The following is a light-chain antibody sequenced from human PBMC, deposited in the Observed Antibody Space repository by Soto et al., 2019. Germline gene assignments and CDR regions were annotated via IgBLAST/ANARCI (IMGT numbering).Light chain of an antibody. CDR3: QQYNNWPHT. Sequence: EIVMTQSPATLSVSPGERATLSCRASQRVSSKLAWFQQKPGQAPSLLIYGVSTRATGVPVRFSGSGSGTEFTLTVNSLQSEDFAVYYCQQYNNWPHTFGQGTTLEIK. CDR2: GVS. J-gene: IGKJ2*01. CDR1: QRVSSK. V-gene: IGKV3-15*01.